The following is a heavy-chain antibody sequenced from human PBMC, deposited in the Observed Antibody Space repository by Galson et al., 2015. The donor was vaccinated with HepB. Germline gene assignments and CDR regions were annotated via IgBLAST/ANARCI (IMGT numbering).Heavy chain of an antibody. CDR3: ARETGTPTVTTVVLI. Sequence: TLSLTCTVSGGSISSGDYYWSWIRQPPGKGLEWIGYIYYSGSTYYNPSLKSRVTISVDTSKNQFSLKLSSVTAADTAVYYCARETGTPTVTTVVLIWGQGTLVTVSS. CDR2: IYYSGST. J-gene: IGHJ4*02. D-gene: IGHD4-17*01. CDR1: GGSISSGDYY. V-gene: IGHV4-30-4*01.